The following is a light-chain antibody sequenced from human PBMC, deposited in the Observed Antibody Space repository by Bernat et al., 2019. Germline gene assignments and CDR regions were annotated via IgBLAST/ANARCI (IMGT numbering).Light chain of an antibody. CDR2: KAS. V-gene: IGKV1-5*03. CDR1: HSIGRR. Sequence: DIQMTQSPSTLSAFVGDRVTITCRATHSIGRRVSWYQQKAGKAPYLLIYKASSLESGVPSRFSGSGSGTEFTLTISSLQPDDSATYFCQKDNSYPYNFGQGTKLEIK. J-gene: IGKJ2*01. CDR3: QKDNSYPYN.